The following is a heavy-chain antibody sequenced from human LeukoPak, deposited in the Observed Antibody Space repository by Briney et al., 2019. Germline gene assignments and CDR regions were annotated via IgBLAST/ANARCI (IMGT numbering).Heavy chain of an antibody. CDR3: AKGVDYDILTVSDY. D-gene: IGHD3-9*01. J-gene: IGHJ4*02. V-gene: IGHV3-11*01. Sequence: GGSLRLSCAASGFTFSDYYMSWIRQAPGKGLEWVSYISSSGSTIYYADSVKGRFTISRDNAKNSLYLQMNSLRAEDTALYYCAKGVDYDILTVSDYWGQGTLVTVSS. CDR2: ISSSGSTI. CDR1: GFTFSDYY.